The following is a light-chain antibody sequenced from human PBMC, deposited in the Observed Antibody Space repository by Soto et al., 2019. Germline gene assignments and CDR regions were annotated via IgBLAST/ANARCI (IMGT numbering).Light chain of an antibody. J-gene: IGLJ2*01. CDR3: QLWDSSSDHVV. V-gene: IGLV2-8*01. CDR1: SSDVGGYNY. CDR2: EVS. Sequence: QSALTQPPSASGSPGQSVTISCTGTSSDVGGYNYVSWYQQHPGKAPKLMIYEVSKRPSGVPDRFSGSKSGNTASLTVSGLQAEDEADYYCQLWDSSSDHVVFGGGTKLTVL.